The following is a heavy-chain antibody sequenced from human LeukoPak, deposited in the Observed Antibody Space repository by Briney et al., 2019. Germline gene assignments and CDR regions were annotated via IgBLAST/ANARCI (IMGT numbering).Heavy chain of an antibody. D-gene: IGHD3-9*01. CDR1: GYTFTSNY. CDR3: ARDRGGLRYFDWLSWFDP. Sequence: ASVKVSCKASGYTFTSNYIHWVRQAPGQGLEWMGMIYPRDGSTNYAQKLQGRVTMTTDTSTSTAYMELRSLRSDDTAVYYCARDRGGLRYFDWLSWFDPWGQGTLVTVSS. J-gene: IGHJ5*02. V-gene: IGHV1-46*01. CDR2: IYPRDGST.